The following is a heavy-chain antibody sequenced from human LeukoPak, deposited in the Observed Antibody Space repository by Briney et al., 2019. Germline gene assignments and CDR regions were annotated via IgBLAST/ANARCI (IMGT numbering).Heavy chain of an antibody. Sequence: PSQTLSLTCTVSVGSITSGSHYWSWVRQPAGKGLEWIGRIYASGRIYTSGSTSYNPSLKSRVTISIDTTKNQFSLKLSSVTAADTAIYYCARDIYPFGLEPWGQGTLATVSS. J-gene: IGHJ5*02. CDR2: IYTSGST. V-gene: IGHV4-61*02. CDR1: VGSITSGSHY. CDR3: ARDIYPFGLEP. D-gene: IGHD3-10*01.